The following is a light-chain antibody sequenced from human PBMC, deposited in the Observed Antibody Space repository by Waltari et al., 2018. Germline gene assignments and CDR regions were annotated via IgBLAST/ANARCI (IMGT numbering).Light chain of an antibody. J-gene: IGLJ3*02. CDR1: SSDVGAYYH. CDR3: CSYTIGNTFWV. CDR2: EVN. Sequence: QSALTQPASLSGSPGQSITISCSGSSSDVGAYYHVSLYRQHPGKVPKVLIYEVNKRPSGVSNRFSGSKSGNTASLTISGLQAEDEADYYCCSYTIGNTFWVFGGGTKLTVL. V-gene: IGLV2-23*02.